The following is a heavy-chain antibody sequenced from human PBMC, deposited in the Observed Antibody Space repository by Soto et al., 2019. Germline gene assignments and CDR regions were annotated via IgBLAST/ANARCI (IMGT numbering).Heavy chain of an antibody. CDR3: ARGDYYGSGRGSYFDY. D-gene: IGHD3-10*01. Sequence: GGSLRLSCAASGFTFSSYAMHWVRQAPGKGLEWVAVISYDGSNKYYADSVKGRFTISRDNSKNTLYLQMNSLRAEDTAVYYCARGDYYGSGRGSYFDYWGQGTLVTVSS. J-gene: IGHJ4*02. CDR2: ISYDGSNK. V-gene: IGHV3-30-3*01. CDR1: GFTFSSYA.